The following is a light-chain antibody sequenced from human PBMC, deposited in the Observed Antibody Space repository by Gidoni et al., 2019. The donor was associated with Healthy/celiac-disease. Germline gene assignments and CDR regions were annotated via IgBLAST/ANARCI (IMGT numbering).Light chain of an antibody. Sequence: DIQLTQSPSVLSASVGDRVTITCRASQRISSYLAWYQQKPGKAPKLLLYAASTLQSGVPSRFSGSGSGTEFTLTISSLQPEDFATYYCQQLNSYPRFTFXPXTKVDIK. V-gene: IGKV1-9*01. CDR3: QQLNSYPRFT. J-gene: IGKJ3*01. CDR1: QRISSY. CDR2: AAS.